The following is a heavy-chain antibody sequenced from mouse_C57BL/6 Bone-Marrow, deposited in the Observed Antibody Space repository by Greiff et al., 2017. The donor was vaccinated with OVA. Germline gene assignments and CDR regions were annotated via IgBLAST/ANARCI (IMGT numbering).Heavy chain of an antibody. CDR3: ARDYYASYFDV. J-gene: IGHJ1*03. CDR1: GYTFTSYW. CDR2: IYPSDSET. V-gene: IGHV1-61*01. Sequence: VQLQESGAELVRPGSSVKLSCKASGYTFTSYWMDWVKQRPGQGLEWIGNIYPSDSETHYNQKFKDKATLTVDKSSSTAYMQLSSLTSEDSAVYYCARDYYASYFDVWGTGTTVTVSS. D-gene: IGHD1-1*01.